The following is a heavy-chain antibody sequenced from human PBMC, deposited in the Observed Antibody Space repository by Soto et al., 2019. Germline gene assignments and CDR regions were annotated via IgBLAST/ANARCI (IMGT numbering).Heavy chain of an antibody. D-gene: IGHD5-12*01. CDR1: GGSISSYY. CDR2: IYYSGST. Sequence: SETLSLTCTVSGGSISSYYWSWIRQPPGKGLEWIGYIYYSGSTNYNPSLKSRVTISVDTSKNQFSLKLSSVTAADTAVYYCARDRTLGEYSGSSYYMDVWGKGTTVTVSS. V-gene: IGHV4-59*01. J-gene: IGHJ6*03. CDR3: ARDRTLGEYSGSSYYMDV.